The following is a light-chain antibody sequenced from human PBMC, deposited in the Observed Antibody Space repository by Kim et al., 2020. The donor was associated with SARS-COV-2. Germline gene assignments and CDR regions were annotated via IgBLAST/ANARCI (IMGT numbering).Light chain of an antibody. V-gene: IGKV3-20*01. CDR1: ESISTTS. J-gene: IGKJ4*01. Sequence: EIVLTQSPGTLSLSPGERATVSCRASESISTTSLAWYQQKPGQAPRLLIHGASTRATGIPDRFSGSGSGTDFTLTISRLEPEDFAVYYCNQCGSSPLTFGGGTKVDIK. CDR2: GAS. CDR3: NQCGSSPLT.